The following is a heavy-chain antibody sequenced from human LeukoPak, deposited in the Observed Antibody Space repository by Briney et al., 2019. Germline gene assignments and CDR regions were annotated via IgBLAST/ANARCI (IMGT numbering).Heavy chain of an antibody. CDR3: AISGSFKDFDY. J-gene: IGHJ4*02. D-gene: IGHD1-26*01. V-gene: IGHV1-69*13. Sequence: SVKVSCKASGGTFTSYAISWVRQAPGQGLEWMGGIIPIFGTANYAQKFQGRVTITADESTSTAYMELSSLRSEDTAVYYCAISGSFKDFDYWGQGTLVTVSS. CDR2: IIPIFGTA. CDR1: GGTFTSYA.